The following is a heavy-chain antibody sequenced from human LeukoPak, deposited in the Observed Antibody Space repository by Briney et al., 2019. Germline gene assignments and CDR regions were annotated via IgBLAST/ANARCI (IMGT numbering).Heavy chain of an antibody. J-gene: IGHJ6*02. CDR2: SYPGDSDT. D-gene: IGHD3-22*01. CDR3: ARSPDSSGYYRRGYYYGMDV. V-gene: IGHV5-51*01. CDR1: GYSFTSYW. Sequence: GESLKISCKGSGYSFTSYWIGWVRQMPGKGLEWMGISYPGDSDTRYSPSFQGQVTISADKSISTAYLQWSSLKASDTAMYYCARSPDSSGYYRRGYYYGMDVWGQGTTVTVSS.